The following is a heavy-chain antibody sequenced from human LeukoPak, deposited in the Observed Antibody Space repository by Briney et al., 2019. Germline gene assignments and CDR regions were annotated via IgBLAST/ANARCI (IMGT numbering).Heavy chain of an antibody. J-gene: IGHJ4*02. V-gene: IGHV3-33*01. CDR2: IWYDGSNK. CDR1: GFTFSSYG. CDR3: ARTTVTTLLIDY. Sequence: GGSLRLSCAASGFTFSSYGMHWVRQAPGKGLEWVAVIWYDGSNKYYADSVKGRFTIPRDNSKNTLYLQMNSLRAEDTAVYYCARTTVTTLLIDYWGQGTLVTVSS. D-gene: IGHD4-17*01.